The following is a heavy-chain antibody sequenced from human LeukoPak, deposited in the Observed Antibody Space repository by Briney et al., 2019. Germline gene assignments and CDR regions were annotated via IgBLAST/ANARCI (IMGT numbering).Heavy chain of an antibody. Sequence: SETLSLTCTVSGGSISSYYWSWIRQPPGKGLEWIGYIYYSGSTNYNPSLKSRVTISVDTSKNQFSLKLSSVTAADTAVYYCARDFGYGNYYFDFWGQGTLVTVSS. CDR1: GGSISSYY. D-gene: IGHD4-23*01. J-gene: IGHJ4*02. CDR2: IYYSGST. CDR3: ARDFGYGNYYFDF. V-gene: IGHV4-59*01.